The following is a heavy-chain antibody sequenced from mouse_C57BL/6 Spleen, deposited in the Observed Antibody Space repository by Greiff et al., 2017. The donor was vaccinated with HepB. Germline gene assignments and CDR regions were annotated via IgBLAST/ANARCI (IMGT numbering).Heavy chain of an antibody. CDR3: ARIGYYGSSSPFDY. Sequence: VQLQQSGPELVKPGASVKIPCKASGYTFTDYNMDWVKQSHGKSLEWIGDINPNNGGTIYNQKFKGKATLTVDKSSSTAYMELRSLTSEDTAVYYCARIGYYGSSSPFDYWGQGTTLTVSS. V-gene: IGHV1-18*01. CDR2: INPNNGGT. CDR1: GYTFTDYN. J-gene: IGHJ2*01. D-gene: IGHD1-1*01.